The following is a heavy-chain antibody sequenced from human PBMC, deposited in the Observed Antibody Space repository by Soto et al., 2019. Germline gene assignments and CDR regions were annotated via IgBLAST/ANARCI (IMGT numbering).Heavy chain of an antibody. D-gene: IGHD3-9*01. J-gene: IGHJ4*02. V-gene: IGHV3-7*01. CDR3: ARSDKLGSVDY. CDR1: GFTFSSYW. CDR2: INFGGGEK. Sequence: EVQLVESGGGLVQPGESLRLSCAASGFTFSSYWMSWVRQAPGRSLEWVANINFGGGEKYHVDSVEGRFDISRDNPKNSLYLEMNSLRAEDTAVYYCARSDKLGSVDYWGRGILVTVS.